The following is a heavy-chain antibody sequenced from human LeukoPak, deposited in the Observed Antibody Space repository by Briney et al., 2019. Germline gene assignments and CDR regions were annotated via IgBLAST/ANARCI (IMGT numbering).Heavy chain of an antibody. CDR3: ARRGLVAGIYDLVYGFDI. D-gene: IGHD3/OR15-3a*01. CDR2: VNPDTGNT. V-gene: IGHV1-8*03. J-gene: IGHJ3*02. Sequence: ASVKVSCKAAGYSFTTFHINWVRQAPGQGPEWMGWVNPDTGNTGFAQKFQGRVTLTQNNSVTTVYLELSSLTSEDTAVYYCARRGLVAGIYDLVYGFDIRGQGTMVTVSS. CDR1: GYSFTTFH.